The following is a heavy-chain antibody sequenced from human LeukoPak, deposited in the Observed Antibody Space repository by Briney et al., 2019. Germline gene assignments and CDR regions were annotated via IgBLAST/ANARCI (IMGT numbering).Heavy chain of an antibody. CDR1: GFTFSSYG. D-gene: IGHD2-2*01. Sequence: GGSLRLSCAASGFTFSSYGMHWVRQAPGKGLEWVAVISYDGSNKYYADSVKGRFTISRDNSKNTLYLQMNSLRAEDTAVYYCAAKGYCSSTSCSYMDVWGKGTTVTVS. J-gene: IGHJ6*03. V-gene: IGHV3-30*03. CDR3: AAKGYCSSTSCSYMDV. CDR2: ISYDGSNK.